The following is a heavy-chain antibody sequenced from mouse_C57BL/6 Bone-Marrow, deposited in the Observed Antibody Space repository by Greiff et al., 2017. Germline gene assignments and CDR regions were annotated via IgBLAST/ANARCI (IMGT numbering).Heavy chain of an antibody. CDR3: TRDLGKYYFDY. J-gene: IGHJ2*01. CDR1: GFTFSSYA. V-gene: IGHV5-9-1*02. D-gene: IGHD4-1*01. CDR2: ISSGGDYI. Sequence: EVKLMESGEGLVKPGGSLKLSCAASGFTFSSYAMSLVRQTPEKRLEWVAYISSGGDYIYYADTVKGRFTISRDNARNTLYLQMSSLKSEDTAMYYCTRDLGKYYFDYWGQGTTLTVSS.